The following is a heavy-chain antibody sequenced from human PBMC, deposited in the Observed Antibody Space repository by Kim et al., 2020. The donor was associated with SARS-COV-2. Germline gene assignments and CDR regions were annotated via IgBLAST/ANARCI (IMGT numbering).Heavy chain of an antibody. J-gene: IGHJ4*02. Sequence: GGSLRLSCAASGFAFSSYAMSWVRRAPGKGLEYVSIIYNGANTYYGDSVKGRFTVSRDNSKNTLFLHMNSLRAEDTAVYYCAKGAYALGYWGQGTLVTVSS. CDR1: GFAFSSYA. CDR2: IIYNGANT. D-gene: IGHD5-12*01. V-gene: IGHV3-23*03. CDR3: AKGAYALGY.